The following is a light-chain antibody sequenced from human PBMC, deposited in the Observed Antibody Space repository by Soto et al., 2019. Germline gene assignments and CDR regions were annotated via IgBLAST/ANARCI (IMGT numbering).Light chain of an antibody. V-gene: IGLV1-47*01. CDR3: ASWDDSLSAVV. Sequence: QSVLTQPPAASGTPGQRVTMSCSGTSSNIGNNFVFWYQHLPGTAPKLLIYRSDERPSGVPDRFTASKSGTSASLAISGLRSEDEADYHCASWDDSLSAVVFGGGTKLTVL. CDR1: SSNIGNNF. CDR2: RSD. J-gene: IGLJ2*01.